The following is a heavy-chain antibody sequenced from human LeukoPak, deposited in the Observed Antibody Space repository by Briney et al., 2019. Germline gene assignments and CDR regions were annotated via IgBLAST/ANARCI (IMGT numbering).Heavy chain of an antibody. CDR3: ARSNNGYSDY. J-gene: IGHJ4*02. V-gene: IGHV3-64*01. CDR1: GFTFSSYN. Sequence: GGSLRLSCAASGFTFSSYNMHWVRQAPGKGLEYVSAITSNGGSTYYANSVKGRFTISRDNSKNTLYLQMGSLGAEDMAVYYCARSNNGYSDYWGQGTLVTVSS. CDR2: ITSNGGST. D-gene: IGHD5-24*01.